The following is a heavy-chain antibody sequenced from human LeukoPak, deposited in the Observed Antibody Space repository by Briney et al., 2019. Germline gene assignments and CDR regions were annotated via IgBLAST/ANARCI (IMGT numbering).Heavy chain of an antibody. J-gene: IGHJ4*02. D-gene: IGHD1-26*01. Sequence: SQTLSLTCTVSGGSISSGGYYWSWIRQHPGKGLEWIGYIYYSGSTYYNPSLKSRVTISVDTSKNQFSLKLSSVTAADTAVYYCARDRRGSYPYYFDYWGQGTLVTVSS. CDR1: GGSISSGGYY. CDR2: IYYSGST. CDR3: ARDRRGSYPYYFDY. V-gene: IGHV4-31*03.